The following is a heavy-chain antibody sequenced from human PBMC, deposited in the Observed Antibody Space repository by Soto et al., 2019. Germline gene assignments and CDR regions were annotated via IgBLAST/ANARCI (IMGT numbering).Heavy chain of an antibody. D-gene: IGHD5-12*01. Sequence: EVQLVESGGGLVKPGGSLRLSCAASGVTFSNAWMTWVRQAPGQGLVWVGSIKSKTDGETTDYAAPVNGRFTISSDDSKNTLYLQMNSLKTEDTAVYYCTTGASPQYSRYYYYGMDVWGQGITVTVSS. CDR3: TTGASPQYSRYYYYGMDV. CDR2: IKSKTDGETT. V-gene: IGHV3-15*07. CDR1: GVTFSNAW. J-gene: IGHJ6*02.